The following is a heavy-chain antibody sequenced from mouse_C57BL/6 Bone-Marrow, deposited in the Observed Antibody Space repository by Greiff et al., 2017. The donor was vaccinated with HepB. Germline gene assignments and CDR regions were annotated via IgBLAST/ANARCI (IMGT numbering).Heavy chain of an antibody. CDR1: GYAFTNYL. Sequence: QVQLQQSGAELVRPGTSVKVSCKASGYAFTNYLIEWVKQRPGPGLEWIGVINPGSGGTNYNEKFKGKATLTADKSSSTAYMQLSSLTSEDSAVYFCARRGTTVVATDYWGQGTTLTVSS. V-gene: IGHV1-54*01. CDR2: INPGSGGT. J-gene: IGHJ2*01. D-gene: IGHD1-1*01. CDR3: ARRGTTVVATDY.